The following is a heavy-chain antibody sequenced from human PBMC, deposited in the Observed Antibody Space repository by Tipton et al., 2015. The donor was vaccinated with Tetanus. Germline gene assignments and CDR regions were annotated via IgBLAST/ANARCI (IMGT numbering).Heavy chain of an antibody. CDR2: IWYDGSNK. Sequence: SLRLSCAASGFTFSSYGMHWVRQAPGKGLEWVAVIWYDGSNKYYADSVKGRFTISRDNSKNTLFLQMNSLKGEDTAVYYCAREWTSTVTSKYDYWGQGTLVTVSS. CDR1: GFTFSSYG. V-gene: IGHV3-33*01. J-gene: IGHJ4*02. D-gene: IGHD4-17*01. CDR3: AREWTSTVTSKYDY.